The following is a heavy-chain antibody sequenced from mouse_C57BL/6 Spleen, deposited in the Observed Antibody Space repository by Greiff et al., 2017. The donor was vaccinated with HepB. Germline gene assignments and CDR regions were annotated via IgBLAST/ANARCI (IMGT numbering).Heavy chain of an antibody. CDR3: ARGTYGSSYEFAY. D-gene: IGHD1-1*01. J-gene: IGHJ3*01. CDR1: GYTFTSYW. Sequence: VQLQQPGAELVMPGASVKLSCKASGYTFTSYWMHWVKQRPGQGLEWIGEIDPSDSYTNYNQTFKGKSTLTVDKSSSTAYMQLSSLTSEDSAVYYCARGTYGSSYEFAYWGQGTLVTVSA. CDR2: IDPSDSYT. V-gene: IGHV1-69*01.